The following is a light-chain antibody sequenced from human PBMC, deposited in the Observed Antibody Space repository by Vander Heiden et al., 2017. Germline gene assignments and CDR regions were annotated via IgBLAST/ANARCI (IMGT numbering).Light chain of an antibody. CDR3: QQYDNLPYT. CDR2: DAS. J-gene: IGKJ2*01. Sequence: DIQMTQSPSSLSASVGDRVTITCQASQDISNYLNWYQQKPGKAPKLLIYDASNLETGVPSRFSGSGYGTDFTFTISRLQPEDIATYYCQQYDNLPYTFGQGTKLESK. V-gene: IGKV1-33*01. CDR1: QDISNY.